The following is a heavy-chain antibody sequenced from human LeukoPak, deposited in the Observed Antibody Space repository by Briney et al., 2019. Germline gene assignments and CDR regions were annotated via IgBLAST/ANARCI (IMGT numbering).Heavy chain of an antibody. CDR2: ITSSSSYI. CDR1: GFTFSSYA. Sequence: KPGGSLRLSCAASGFTFSSYAMGWVRQAPGKGLEWVSSITSSSSYIYYADSVKGRFTISRDNAKNSLYLQMNSLRAEDTAVYYCARANDNYYYYYMDVWGKGTTVTISS. V-gene: IGHV3-21*01. J-gene: IGHJ6*03. CDR3: ARANDNYYYYYMDV. D-gene: IGHD3-9*01.